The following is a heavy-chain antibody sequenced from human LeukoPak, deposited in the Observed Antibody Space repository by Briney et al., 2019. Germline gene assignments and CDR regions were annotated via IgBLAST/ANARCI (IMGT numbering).Heavy chain of an antibody. J-gene: IGHJ4*02. D-gene: IGHD2-15*01. Sequence: GGSLRLSCAASGFTFSSYSMNWVRQAPGKGLEWVSSISSSSNNIYYADSVKGRFTISRDNAKNSLYLQMNSLRAEDTAVYHCASSRIFADDWGQGTLVTVSA. CDR1: GFTFSSYS. CDR3: ASSRIFADD. CDR2: ISSSSNNI. V-gene: IGHV3-21*01.